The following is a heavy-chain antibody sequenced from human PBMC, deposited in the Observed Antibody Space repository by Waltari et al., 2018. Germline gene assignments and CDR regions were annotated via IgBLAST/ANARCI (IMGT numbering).Heavy chain of an antibody. D-gene: IGHD2-21*02. CDR3: AKDNGVTDSHFDY. CDR1: AFSFMFYG. V-gene: IGHV3-23*01. J-gene: IGHJ4*02. Sequence: AQLLQSGGGVVQPGGSLRLSCEASAFSFMFYGMSWVRQAPGKGLEWVATISGTGPNTHYADSVKCHFTISRDNSKNTVYLQMNNLRDEDTALYYCAKDNGVTDSHFDYWGQGTLVTVSS. CDR2: ISGTGPNT.